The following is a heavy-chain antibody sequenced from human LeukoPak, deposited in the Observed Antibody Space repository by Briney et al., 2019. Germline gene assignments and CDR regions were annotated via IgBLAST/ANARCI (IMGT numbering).Heavy chain of an antibody. CDR1: RFNFSDCT. CDR2: IYSGGTT. J-gene: IGHJ4*02. V-gene: IGHV3-53*01. D-gene: IGHD3-22*01. CDR3: ARGKKDSSGYYYPVDY. Sequence: GGSLRLSCAASRFNFSDCTIDWVRQAPGKGLEWVSVIYSGGTTYYGASVKGRFSISRDNSKNTVYLQMNSLRAEDTAVYYCARGKKDSSGYYYPVDYWGQGTLVTVSS.